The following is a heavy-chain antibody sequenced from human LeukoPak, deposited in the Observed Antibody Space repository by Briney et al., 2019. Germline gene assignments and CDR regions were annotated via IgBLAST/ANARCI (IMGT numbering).Heavy chain of an antibody. CDR1: GFIFSDYY. J-gene: IGHJ4*02. CDR2: ISSSSYT. V-gene: IGHV3-11*06. Sequence: SGGSLKLSCAASGFIFSDYYMTWIRQAPGKGLEWISYISSSSYTDYADSVKGRFTISRDNAKNSLYLQMDSLGAEDTAVYYCARDGRGYYDSSGYPDYWGQGTLVTVSS. CDR3: ARDGRGYYDSSGYPDY. D-gene: IGHD3-22*01.